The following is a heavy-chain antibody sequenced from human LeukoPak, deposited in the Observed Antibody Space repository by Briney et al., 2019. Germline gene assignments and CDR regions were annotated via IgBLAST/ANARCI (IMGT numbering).Heavy chain of an antibody. V-gene: IGHV4-34*01. CDR2: INHSGST. CDR1: GGSFSGYY. Sequence: SETLSLTCAVYGGSFSGYYWSWIRQPPGKGLEWIGEINHSGSTNYNPSLKSRVTISVDTSKNQFSLKLSSVTAADTAVYYCELRDGAFDIWGQGTMVTVSS. CDR3: ELRDGAFDI. D-gene: IGHD4-17*01. J-gene: IGHJ3*02.